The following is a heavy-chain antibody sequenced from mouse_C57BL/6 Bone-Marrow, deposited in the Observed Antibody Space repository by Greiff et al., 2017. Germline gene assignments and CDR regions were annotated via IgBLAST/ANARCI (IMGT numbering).Heavy chain of an antibody. CDR1: GFTFSDYG. D-gene: IGHD2-2*01. V-gene: IGHV5-15*01. CDR3: ARRVIEYYAMDY. CDR2: ISNLAYSI. Sequence: EVQLVESGGGLVQPGGSLKLSCAASGFTFSDYGMAWVRQAPRKGPEWVAFISNLAYSIYYADTVTGRFTISRENAKNTLYLEMSSLRSEDTAMYYCARRVIEYYAMDYWGQGTSVTVSS. J-gene: IGHJ4*01.